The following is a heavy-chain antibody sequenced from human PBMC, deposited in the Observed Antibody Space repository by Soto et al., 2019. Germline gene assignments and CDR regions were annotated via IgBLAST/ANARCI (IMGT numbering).Heavy chain of an antibody. CDR3: AKDPPGYSSSWYYFDY. J-gene: IGHJ4*02. Sequence: GGSLRLSCAASGFTSSSYAMSWVRQAPGKGLEWVSAISGSGGSTYYADSVKGRFTISRGNSKNTLYLQMNSLRAEDTAVYYCAKDPPGYSSSWYYFDYWGQGTLVTVSS. D-gene: IGHD6-13*01. CDR1: GFTSSSYA. V-gene: IGHV3-23*01. CDR2: ISGSGGST.